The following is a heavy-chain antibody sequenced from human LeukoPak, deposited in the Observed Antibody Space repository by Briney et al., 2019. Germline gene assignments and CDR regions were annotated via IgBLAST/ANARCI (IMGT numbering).Heavy chain of an antibody. CDR2: IYHSGST. J-gene: IGHJ4*02. Sequence: SETLSLTCAVSGYSISSGCYWGWIRQPPGKGLEWIGSIYHSGSTYYNPSLKSRVTISVDTSKNQFSLKLSSVTAADTAVYYCARHARYDFWSGYLRDYFDYWGQGTLVTVSS. V-gene: IGHV4-38-2*01. D-gene: IGHD3-3*01. CDR3: ARHARYDFWSGYLRDYFDY. CDR1: GYSISSGCY.